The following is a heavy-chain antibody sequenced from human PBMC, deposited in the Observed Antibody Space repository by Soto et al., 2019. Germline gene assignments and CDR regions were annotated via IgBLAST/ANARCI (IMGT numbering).Heavy chain of an antibody. Sequence: SETLSLTCTVSGDSIRSYYWNWVRQPPGKGLEWIGYIYYSGTTNYNPSLKSRVTISVDTSKNQFSLKLSSVTAADTAVYYCASYDYGDPRFDYWGQGTLVTVPQ. D-gene: IGHD4-17*01. J-gene: IGHJ4*02. CDR3: ASYDYGDPRFDY. CDR2: IYYSGTT. CDR1: GDSIRSYY. V-gene: IGHV4-59*08.